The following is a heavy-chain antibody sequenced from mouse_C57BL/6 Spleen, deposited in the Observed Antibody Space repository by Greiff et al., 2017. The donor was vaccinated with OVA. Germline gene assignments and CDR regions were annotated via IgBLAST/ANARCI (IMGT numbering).Heavy chain of an antibody. CDR1: GYSFTDYN. Sequence: EVQGVESGPELVKPGASVKISCKASGYSFTDYNMNWVKQSHGKSLEWIGVINPNYGTTSYNQKFKGKATLTVDQYSSTAYMQLNSLASEDSAVYYCARDYYGSLFDYWGQGTTLTVSS. J-gene: IGHJ2*01. CDR3: ARDYYGSLFDY. CDR2: INPNYGTT. V-gene: IGHV1-39*01. D-gene: IGHD1-1*01.